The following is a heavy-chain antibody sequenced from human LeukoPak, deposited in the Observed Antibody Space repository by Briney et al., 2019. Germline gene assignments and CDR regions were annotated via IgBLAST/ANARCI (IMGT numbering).Heavy chain of an antibody. CDR2: IYTSGST. D-gene: IGHD2-2*01. J-gene: IGHJ4*02. V-gene: IGHV4-61*02. CDR1: GGSISSGSYY. Sequence: PSQTLSLTCTVSGGSISSGSYYWSWIRQPAGKGLEWIGRIYTSGSTNYNPSLKSRVTISVDTPKNQFSLKLSSVTAADTAVYYCARATVVVPAAMPFDYWGQGTLVTVSS. CDR3: ARATVVVPAAMPFDY.